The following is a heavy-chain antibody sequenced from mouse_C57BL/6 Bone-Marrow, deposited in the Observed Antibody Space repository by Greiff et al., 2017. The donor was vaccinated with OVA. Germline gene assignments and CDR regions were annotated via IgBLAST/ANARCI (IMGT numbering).Heavy chain of an antibody. CDR2: ISSGSSTI. V-gene: IGHV5-17*01. D-gene: IGHD2-2*01. CDR1: GFTFSDYG. CDR3: ARDYYGYGEGMAY. Sequence: EVKVVESGGGLVKPGGSLKLSCAASGFTFSDYGMHWVRQAPEKGLEWVAYISSGSSTIYYADTVKGRFTISRDNAKNTLFLQMTSLRSEDTAMYYCARDYYGYGEGMAYWGQGTLVTVSA. J-gene: IGHJ3*01.